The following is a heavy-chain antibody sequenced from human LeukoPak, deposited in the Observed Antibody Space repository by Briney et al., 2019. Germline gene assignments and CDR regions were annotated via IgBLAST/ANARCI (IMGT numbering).Heavy chain of an antibody. V-gene: IGHV4-39*07. CDR3: ASGYTLDY. D-gene: IGHD5-12*01. Sequence: SETLSLTCTVSGGSISSSSYYWGWIRQPPGKGLEWIGSIYHSGSTYYNPSLKSRVTISVDTSKNQFSLKLSSVTAADTAVYYCASGYTLDYWGQGTLVTVSS. J-gene: IGHJ4*02. CDR1: GGSISSSSYY. CDR2: IYHSGST.